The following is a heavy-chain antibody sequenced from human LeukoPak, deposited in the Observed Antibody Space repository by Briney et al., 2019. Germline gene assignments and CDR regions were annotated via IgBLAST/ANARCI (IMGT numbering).Heavy chain of an antibody. CDR1: GYTFTSYD. CDR3: ARGRGARGWFDP. J-gene: IGHJ5*02. CDR2: MNPNSGNT. V-gene: IGHV1-8*01. Sequence: ASVKVSCKASGYTFTSYDINWVRQATGQGLEWMGWMNPNSGNTGYAQKFQGRVTMTRNTSISTAYTELSSLRSEDTAVYYCARGRGARGWFDPWGQGTLVTVSS.